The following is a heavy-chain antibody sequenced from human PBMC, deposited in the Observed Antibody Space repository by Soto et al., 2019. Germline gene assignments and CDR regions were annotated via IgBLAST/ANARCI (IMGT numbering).Heavy chain of an antibody. CDR3: AKDRYAGAPYPQVFDY. V-gene: IGHV3-23*01. J-gene: IGHJ4*02. D-gene: IGHD1-26*01. Sequence: GGSLRLSCAASGFTFISYAMSWVRQAPGKGLEWVSAISGSGGSTYYADSVKGRFTISRDNSKNTLYLQMNSLRAEDTAVYYCAKDRYAGAPYPQVFDYWGQGTLVTVSS. CDR1: GFTFISYA. CDR2: ISGSGGST.